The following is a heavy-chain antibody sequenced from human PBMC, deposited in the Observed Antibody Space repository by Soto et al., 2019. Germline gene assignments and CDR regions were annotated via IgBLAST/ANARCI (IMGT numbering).Heavy chain of an antibody. D-gene: IGHD3-3*01. CDR1: GDSITKGTYY. V-gene: IGHV4-31*03. CDR3: ARGITIFGVVSFDY. CDR2: IYYSGST. Sequence: PSETLSPTCTLSGDSITKGTYYWAWIRQSPGKGLEWIGHIYYSGSTYHNPSLQSRVTISVDTSKNQFSLKLSSVTAADTALYYCARGITIFGVVSFDYWGQGTLVTVS. J-gene: IGHJ4*02.